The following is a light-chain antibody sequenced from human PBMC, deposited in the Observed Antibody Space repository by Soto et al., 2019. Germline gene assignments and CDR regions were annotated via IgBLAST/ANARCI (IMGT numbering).Light chain of an antibody. Sequence: EIVMTQSPATLSVSPGERATLSCRASQSVSSNLAWYQQKPGQAPRLLIYGASTRATDIPGRFSGSGSGTEFTLTLSSLQSEDFAVYYCQQYNNWPPWTFGQGTKVEIK. J-gene: IGKJ1*01. V-gene: IGKV3-15*01. CDR2: GAS. CDR3: QQYNNWPPWT. CDR1: QSVSSN.